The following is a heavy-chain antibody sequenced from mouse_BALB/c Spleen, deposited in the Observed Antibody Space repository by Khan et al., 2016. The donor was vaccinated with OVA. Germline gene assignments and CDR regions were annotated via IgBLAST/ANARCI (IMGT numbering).Heavy chain of an antibody. CDR1: GYTFKDYV. J-gene: IGHJ2*01. V-gene: IGHV9-3-1*01. D-gene: IGHD6-1*01. CDR3: VRCHGGY. CDR2: MNTYTGEP. Sequence: QIQLVQSGPELKKPGETVKISCKASGYTFKDYVMNWVKQSPGEGLKWMGWMNTYTGEPTYADDFKGRFAFSLETSASTAYLQISSVKNEDTATYFSVRCHGGYWGQGTTLTVSS.